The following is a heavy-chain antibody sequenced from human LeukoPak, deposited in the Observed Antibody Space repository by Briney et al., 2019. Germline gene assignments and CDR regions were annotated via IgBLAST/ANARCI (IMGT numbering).Heavy chain of an antibody. CDR1: GFTFSSYS. Sequence: GGSLRLSCAASGFTFSSYSMNWVRQAPGKGLEWVSSISSSSSYIYYADLVKGRFTISRDNAKNSLYLQMNSLRAEDTAVYYCARPKRYSSATPDYWGQGTLVTVSS. J-gene: IGHJ4*02. D-gene: IGHD6-19*01. CDR3: ARPKRYSSATPDY. V-gene: IGHV3-21*01. CDR2: ISSSSSYI.